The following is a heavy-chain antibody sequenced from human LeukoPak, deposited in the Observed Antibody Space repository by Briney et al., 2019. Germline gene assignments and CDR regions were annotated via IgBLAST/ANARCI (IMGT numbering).Heavy chain of an antibody. D-gene: IGHD2-15*01. J-gene: IGHJ6*03. CDR2: IRYDGSNE. CDR1: GFSFSGYG. Sequence: TGGSLRLSCAASGFSFSGYGMHWVRQAPGKGLEWVAFIRYDGSNEYYADSVKGRFTISRVKSKNTLSLQMNGLRVEDTAVYYCAKVMPPGRIRFYSYYMDVWGKGTTVTVS. CDR3: AKVMPPGRIRFYSYYMDV. V-gene: IGHV3-30*02.